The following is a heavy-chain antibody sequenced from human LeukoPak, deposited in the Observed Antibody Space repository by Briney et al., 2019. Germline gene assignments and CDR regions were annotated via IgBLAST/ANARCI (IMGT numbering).Heavy chain of an antibody. CDR1: GGSISSTTYY. J-gene: IGHJ4*02. V-gene: IGHV4-61*05. CDR2: IYYSGST. Sequence: PSEILSLTCTVSGGSISSTTYYWGWIRQPPGKGLEWIGYIYYSGSTNYNPSLKSRVTISVDTSKNQFSLKLSSVTAADTAVYYCASSGSYYFDYWGQGTLVTVSS. CDR3: ASSGSYYFDY. D-gene: IGHD1-26*01.